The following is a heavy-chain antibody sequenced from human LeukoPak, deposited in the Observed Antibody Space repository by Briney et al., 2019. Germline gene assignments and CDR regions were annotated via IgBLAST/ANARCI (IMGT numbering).Heavy chain of an antibody. V-gene: IGHV3-73*01. J-gene: IGHJ4*02. CDR1: GFTFSGST. D-gene: IGHD3-22*01. CDR2: IRSKANNYAT. CDR3: ARDSSSGYYVGLDY. Sequence: GGSLRLSCAASGFTFSGSTMHWVRQASGKGLEWVGRIRSKANNYATAYATSVKGRFTLSRDDSKNTAYLQMNSLRAEDTAVYYCARDSSSGYYVGLDYWGQGTLVTVSS.